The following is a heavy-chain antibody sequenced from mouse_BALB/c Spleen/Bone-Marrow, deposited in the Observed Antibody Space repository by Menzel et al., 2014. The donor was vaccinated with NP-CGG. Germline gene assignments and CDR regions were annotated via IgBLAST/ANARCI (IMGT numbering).Heavy chain of an antibody. Sequence: DVHLVESGAELVKPGASVRLSCTASGFNIKDTYMHWVKQRPEQGLAWIGRIDPANGNTKYDPKFQGKATITADTSSNTAYLQLSSLTSEDTAVYYCARYGNYCYAMDYWGQGTSVTVSS. J-gene: IGHJ4*01. CDR1: GFNIKDTY. V-gene: IGHV14-3*02. CDR2: IDPANGNT. CDR3: ARYGNYCYAMDY. D-gene: IGHD2-1*01.